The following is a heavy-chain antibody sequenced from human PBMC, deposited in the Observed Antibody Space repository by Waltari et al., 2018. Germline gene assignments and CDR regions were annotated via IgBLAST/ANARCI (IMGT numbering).Heavy chain of an antibody. CDR1: GGSISSRSYY. V-gene: IGHV4-39*07. CDR3: ARGSMGYYYDSSGSFDY. Sequence: QLQLQESGPGLVKPSETLSLTCTVSGGSISSRSYYWGWIRQPPGKGLEWIGSIYYSGSTYYNPSLKSRVTISVDTSKNQFSLKLSSVTAADTAVYYCARGSMGYYYDSSGSFDYWGQGTLVTVSS. CDR2: IYYSGST. J-gene: IGHJ4*02. D-gene: IGHD3-22*01.